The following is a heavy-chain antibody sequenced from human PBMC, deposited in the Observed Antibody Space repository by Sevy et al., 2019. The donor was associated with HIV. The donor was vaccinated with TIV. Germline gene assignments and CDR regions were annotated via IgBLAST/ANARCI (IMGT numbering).Heavy chain of an antibody. CDR2: IHGGDCT. V-gene: IGHV3-66*01. J-gene: IGHJ4*02. CDR3: ARAPPGYCSGDDCYGIGS. CDR1: GFIVSSNY. Sequence: GGSLRLSCAASGFIVSSNYMSWVRQAPGKGLEWVSVIHGGDCTYYADSVKGRFTISRDNSKNTLYLQMNSLRAEDTAVYYCARAPPGYCSGDDCYGIGSWGQGTLVTVSS. D-gene: IGHD2-15*01.